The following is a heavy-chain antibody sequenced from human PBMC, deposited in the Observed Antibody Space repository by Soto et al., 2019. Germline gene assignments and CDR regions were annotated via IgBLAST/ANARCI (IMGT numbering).Heavy chain of an antibody. V-gene: IGHV4-34*01. CDR1: GGSFSGYY. Sequence: SETLSLTCAVYGGSFSGYYWSWIRQPPGKGLEWIGEINHSGSTNYNPSLKSRVTISVDTSKNQFSLKLSSVTAADTAVYYCARGNHMTVYYMDVWGKGTTVTVSS. CDR2: INHSGST. J-gene: IGHJ6*03. D-gene: IGHD3-22*01. CDR3: ARGNHMTVYYMDV.